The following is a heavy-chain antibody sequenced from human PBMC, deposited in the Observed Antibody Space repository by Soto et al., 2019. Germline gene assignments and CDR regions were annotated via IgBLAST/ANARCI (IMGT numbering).Heavy chain of an antibody. CDR2: IGTAGDT. V-gene: IGHV3-13*01. D-gene: IGHD3-10*01. J-gene: IGHJ4*02. CDR1: GFTFSSYD. CDR3: ARGRSVRGVNDFDY. Sequence: GGSLRLSCADSGFTFSSYDMHWVRQATGKGLEWVSAIGTAGDTYYPGYVKGRFTISRENAKNSLYLQMKSLRAGDTAVYYCARGRSVRGVNDFDYWGQGTLVTVS.